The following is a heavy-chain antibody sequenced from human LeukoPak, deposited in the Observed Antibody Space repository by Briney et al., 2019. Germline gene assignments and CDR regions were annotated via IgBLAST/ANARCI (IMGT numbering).Heavy chain of an antibody. D-gene: IGHD3-10*02. CDR1: GFTFSSYG. V-gene: IGHV3-48*04. CDR3: AELGITMIGGV. Sequence: PGGSLRLSCAASGFTFSSYGMTWVRQAPGKGLEWVSYISSSGSTIYYADSVRGRFTISRDNAKNSLYLQMNSLRAEDTAVYYCAELGITMIGGVWGKGTTVTISS. CDR2: ISSSGSTI. J-gene: IGHJ6*04.